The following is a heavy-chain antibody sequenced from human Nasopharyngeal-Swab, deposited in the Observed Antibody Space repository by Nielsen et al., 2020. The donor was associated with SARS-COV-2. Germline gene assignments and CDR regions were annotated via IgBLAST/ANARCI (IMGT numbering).Heavy chain of an antibody. CDR3: ARALSARTTFNCLGP. Sequence: WVRKAPGQGLEWMGIINPSGGSTSYAQKFQGRVTMTRDTSTSTVYMELSSLRSEDTAVYYCARALSARTTFNCLGPWGQGTLVTVSS. D-gene: IGHD4-17*01. J-gene: IGHJ5*02. V-gene: IGHV1-46*01. CDR2: INPSGGST.